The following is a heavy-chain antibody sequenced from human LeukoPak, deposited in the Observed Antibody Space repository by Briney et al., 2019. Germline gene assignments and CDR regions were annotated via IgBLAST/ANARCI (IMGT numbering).Heavy chain of an antibody. CDR3: ARGRQLLLYSSLSPIDY. J-gene: IGHJ4*02. D-gene: IGHD2-2*01. CDR2: INSDGSST. CDR1: GFTFSSYW. V-gene: IGHV3-74*01. Sequence: GGSLRLSCAASGFTFSSYWMHWVRQAPGKGLVWVSRINSDGSSTSYADSVKGRFTISRDNAKNTLYLQMNSLRAEDTAVYYCARGRQLLLYSSLSPIDYWGQGALVTVSS.